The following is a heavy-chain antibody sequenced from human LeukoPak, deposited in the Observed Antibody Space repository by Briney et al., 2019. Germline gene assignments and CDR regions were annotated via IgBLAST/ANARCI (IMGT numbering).Heavy chain of an antibody. J-gene: IGHJ4*02. CDR3: ARGGKGNPLNY. Sequence: ASVKVSCKASGYTFSRHGISWVRQAPGQGLEWMGWISPYNGNTKYAQRLQGRVTMTADTSTSTVYMELSSLRSEDTAVYYCARGGKGNPLNYWGQGTLVTVSS. D-gene: IGHD4-23*01. CDR2: ISPYNGNT. V-gene: IGHV1-18*04. CDR1: GYTFSRHG.